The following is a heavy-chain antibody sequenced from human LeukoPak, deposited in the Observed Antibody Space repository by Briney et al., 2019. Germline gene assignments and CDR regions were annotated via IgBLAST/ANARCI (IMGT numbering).Heavy chain of an antibody. D-gene: IGHD6-13*01. CDR1: GFTFNTYW. V-gene: IGHV3-74*01. Sequence: GGSLRLSCAASGFTFNTYWMHWARQDPGKGLVWVSRINSDGSNTIYTDSVKGRFTNSRDNAKNTLYLQMNSLRAEDTAVYYCAKDPERLVRGYFDYWGQGTLVTVSS. CDR2: INSDGSNT. J-gene: IGHJ4*02. CDR3: AKDPERLVRGYFDY.